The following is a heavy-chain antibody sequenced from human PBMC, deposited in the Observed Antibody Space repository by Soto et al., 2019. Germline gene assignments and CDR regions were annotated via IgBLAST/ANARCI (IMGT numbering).Heavy chain of an antibody. D-gene: IGHD2-2*01. V-gene: IGHV1-24*01. CDR1: GYTLTELS. Sequence: ASVKVSCKVSGYTLTELSMHWVRQAPGKGLEWMGGFDPEDGETIYAQKFQGRVTMTEDTSTDTAYMELSSLRSEDTAVYYCAKEKISTSCCNWFDPWGQGTRVTVSS. CDR2: FDPEDGET. J-gene: IGHJ5*02. CDR3: AKEKISTSCCNWFDP.